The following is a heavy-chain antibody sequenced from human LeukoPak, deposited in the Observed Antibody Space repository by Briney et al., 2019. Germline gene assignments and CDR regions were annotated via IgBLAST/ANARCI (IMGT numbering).Heavy chain of an antibody. CDR2: IYTGGIT. J-gene: IGHJ2*01. CDR3: AREGYSSGWYRGYFDF. Sequence: SETLSLTCTVSGDSLSSYYWSWIRQPAGKGLEWIGRIYTGGITNYNPSLKSRVTMSVDTSKTQFSLKLSSVTAADTAVFYCAREGYSSGWYRGYFDFWGRGTLVTVSS. CDR1: GDSLSSYY. V-gene: IGHV4-4*07. D-gene: IGHD6-19*01.